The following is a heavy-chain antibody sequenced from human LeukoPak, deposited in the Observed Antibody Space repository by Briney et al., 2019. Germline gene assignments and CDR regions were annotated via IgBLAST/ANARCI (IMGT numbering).Heavy chain of an antibody. D-gene: IGHD4-17*01. J-gene: IGHJ5*02. CDR3: ANSVTFNWFDP. CDR1: GFTFSSYA. Sequence: GGSLRLSCAASGFTFSSYAMSWVRQAPGKGLEWVSAISGSGGNTYYAHSVKGRFTISRDNSKNTLYLQMNSLRAEDTAVYYCANSVTFNWFDPWGQGTLVTVSS. CDR2: ISGSGGNT. V-gene: IGHV3-23*01.